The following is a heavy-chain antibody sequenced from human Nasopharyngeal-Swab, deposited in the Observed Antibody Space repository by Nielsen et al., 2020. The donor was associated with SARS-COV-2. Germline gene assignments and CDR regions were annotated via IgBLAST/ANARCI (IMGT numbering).Heavy chain of an antibody. CDR2: FDPEDGET. CDR1: GYTLTKLS. Sequence: ASVKVSCKVSGYTLTKLSIHWVRQAPGKGLEWVGGFDPEDGETIYAQKFKGRVTMTEDTSTDTAYMELSSLRSEDTAVYYCAGGDGMTPDYWGQGTLVTVSS. CDR3: AGGDGMTPDY. D-gene: IGHD1-14*01. V-gene: IGHV1-24*01. J-gene: IGHJ4*02.